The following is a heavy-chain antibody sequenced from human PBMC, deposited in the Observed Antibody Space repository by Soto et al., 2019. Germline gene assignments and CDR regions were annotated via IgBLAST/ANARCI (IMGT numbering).Heavy chain of an antibody. D-gene: IGHD3-3*01. J-gene: IGHJ5*02. V-gene: IGHV1-69*06. CDR2: IIPIFGTA. CDR1: GGTFSSYA. CDR3: ASGGGILEWSYIWFDP. Sequence: AASVKVSCKASGGTFSSYAISWVRQAPGQGLEWMGGIIPIFGTANYAQKFKGRVTITADKSTSTAYMELSSLRSEDTAVYYCASGGGILEWSYIWFDPWGQGTLVTVSS.